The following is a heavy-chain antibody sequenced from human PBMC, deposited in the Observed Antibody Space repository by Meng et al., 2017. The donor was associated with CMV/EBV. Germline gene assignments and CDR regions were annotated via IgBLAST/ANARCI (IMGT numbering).Heavy chain of an antibody. D-gene: IGHD2-2*01. CDR3: ASGPERWYQPRRNWFDP. CDR1: GGTFSSYA. J-gene: IGHJ5*02. CDR2: IIPIFGTA. Sequence: SVKVSCKASGGTFSSYAISWVRQAPGQGLEWMGGIIPIFGTANYAQKFQGRVTITTNEPTSTAYMELSSLRSEDTAVYYCASGPERWYQPRRNWFDPWGQGTLVTVSS. V-gene: IGHV1-69*05.